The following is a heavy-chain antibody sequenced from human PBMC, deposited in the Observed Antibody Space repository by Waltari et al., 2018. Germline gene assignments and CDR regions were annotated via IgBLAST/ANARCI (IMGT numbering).Heavy chain of an antibody. CDR3: ASDWGIGGATKGAEMLRFDP. CDR1: GYTISSGYN. CDR2: VHHGVRT. D-gene: IGHD1-26*01. Sequence: QVQLQESGPGLMKPSENLSLICTVTGYTISSGYNWGWIRQSPGKGLDWIGTVHHGVRTYYTPPLMSRVTIAVDTSKNQFALKLGSVTAADPAVCYCASDWGIGGATKGAEMLRFDPWGQGTLVTVYS. J-gene: IGHJ5*02. V-gene: IGHV4-38-2*02.